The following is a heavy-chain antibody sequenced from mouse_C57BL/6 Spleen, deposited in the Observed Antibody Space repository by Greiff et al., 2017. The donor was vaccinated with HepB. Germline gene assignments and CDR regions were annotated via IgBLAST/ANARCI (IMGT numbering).Heavy chain of an antibody. Sequence: VQLQQSGAELVMPGASVKLSCKASGYTFTSYWMHWVKQRPGQGLEWIGEIDPSDSYTNYNQKFKGKSTLTVDKSSSTAYMQLSSLTSEDSAVYYGARGGTTVVGGYFDVWGTGTTVTVSS. J-gene: IGHJ1*03. V-gene: IGHV1-69*01. CDR2: IDPSDSYT. D-gene: IGHD1-1*01. CDR1: GYTFTSYW. CDR3: ARGGTTVVGGYFDV.